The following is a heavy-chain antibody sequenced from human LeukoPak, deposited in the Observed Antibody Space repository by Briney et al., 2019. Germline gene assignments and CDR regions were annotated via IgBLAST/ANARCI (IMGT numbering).Heavy chain of an antibody. V-gene: IGHV3-49*04. Sequence: GGSLRLSCTASGFTFGDYAMSWVRQAPGKGLEWVGFIRSKAYGGTTEYAASVKGRFTISRDDSKSIAYLQMNSLKTEDTAVYYCTRRGLRYFDWLLPFDYWGQGTLVTVSS. J-gene: IGHJ4*02. CDR3: TRRGLRYFDWLLPFDY. CDR2: IRSKAYGGTT. D-gene: IGHD3-9*01. CDR1: GFTFGDYA.